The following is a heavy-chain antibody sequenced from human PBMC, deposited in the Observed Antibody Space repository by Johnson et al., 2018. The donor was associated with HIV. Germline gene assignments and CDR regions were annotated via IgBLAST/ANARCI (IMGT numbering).Heavy chain of an antibody. Sequence: VQLVESGGGLVQPGGSLRLSCAASGFTFSSYWMSWVRQAPGKGLEWVANIKQGGSEKYFVDSLKGRFIISRDNAKNSLYLQMNSLRAEDTAVYYCATLNGHACDIWGQGTMVTVSS. CDR2: IKQGGSEK. CDR1: GFTFSSYW. V-gene: IGHV3-7*05. CDR3: ATLNGHACDI. J-gene: IGHJ3*02.